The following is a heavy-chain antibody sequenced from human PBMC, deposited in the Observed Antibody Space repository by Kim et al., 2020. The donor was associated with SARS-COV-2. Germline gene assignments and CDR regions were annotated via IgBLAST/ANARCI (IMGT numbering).Heavy chain of an antibody. V-gene: IGHV1-46*01. D-gene: IGHD1-26*01. CDR2: INPSTTNT. J-gene: IGHJ4*02. CDR3: ARGWDQNFDF. Sequence: ASVKVSCKASGYTFTSYWIHWVRQAPGQGLEWMGMINPSTTNTRYAQSFQGRVTTTSDTSTSTATMELSSLTSEDTAVYYCARGWDQNFDFWGQGTLVTVSS. CDR1: GYTFTSYW.